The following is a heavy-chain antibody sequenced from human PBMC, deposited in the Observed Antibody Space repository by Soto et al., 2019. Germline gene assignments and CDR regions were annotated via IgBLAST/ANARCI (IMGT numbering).Heavy chain of an antibody. J-gene: IGHJ6*02. D-gene: IGHD3-22*01. CDR1: GFTFSNAW. CDR2: IKSKTDGGTT. Sequence: GGSLRLSCAASGFTFSNAWMNWVRQAPGKGLEWVGRIKSKTDGGTTDYAAPVKGRFTISRDDSKNTLYLQMNSLKTEDTAVYYCATVGVVVILPTTYYYYYGMDVWGQGTTVTVSS. CDR3: ATVGVVVILPTTYYYYYGMDV. V-gene: IGHV3-15*07.